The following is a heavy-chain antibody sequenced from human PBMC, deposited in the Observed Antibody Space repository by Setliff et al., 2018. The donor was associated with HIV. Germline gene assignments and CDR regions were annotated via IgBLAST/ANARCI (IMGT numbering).Heavy chain of an antibody. CDR3: ARHRDPPGSSSWIYYYYYMDL. J-gene: IGHJ6*03. V-gene: IGHV4-34*01. D-gene: IGHD6-13*01. CDR1: GGSFSGYY. Sequence: SETLSLTCDVYGGSFSGYYWSWIRQPPGKGLEWIGKINHSGSTNYNPSLKSRLTISVDTSKNHVSLRLSSVTAADTGVYYCARHRDPPGSSSWIYYYYYMDLWGEGTTVTVSS. CDR2: INHSGST.